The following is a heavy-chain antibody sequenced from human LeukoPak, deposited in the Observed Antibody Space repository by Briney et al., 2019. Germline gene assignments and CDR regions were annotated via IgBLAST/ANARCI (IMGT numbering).Heavy chain of an antibody. CDR2: IKQDGSEK. J-gene: IGHJ4*02. CDR3: ARQAQVAAAGTVDY. V-gene: IGHV3-7*01. D-gene: IGHD6-13*01. Sequence: GGSLRLSCAASGFTFSSYWMSWVRQAPGKGLEWVANIKQDGSEKYYVDSVKGRFTISRDNAKSSLNLQMNSLRAEDTAVYYCARQAQVAAAGTVDYWGQGTLVTVSS. CDR1: GFTFSSYW.